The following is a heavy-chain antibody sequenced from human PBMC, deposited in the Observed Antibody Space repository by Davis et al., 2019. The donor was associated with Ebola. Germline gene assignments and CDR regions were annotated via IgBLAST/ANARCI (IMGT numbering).Heavy chain of an antibody. V-gene: IGHV1-69*10. CDR3: ARGGVAYSDLDY. Sequence: AASVKVSCKASGGAFSSYIVSWVRQAPGQGLEWMGGIIPISGIPSYAQKFQGRVTMTRENSMSTAYMELSSLRSEDTAVYFCARGGVAYSDLDYWGQGTLVAVSS. CDR1: GGAFSSYI. J-gene: IGHJ4*02. CDR2: IIPISGIP. D-gene: IGHD2-21*01.